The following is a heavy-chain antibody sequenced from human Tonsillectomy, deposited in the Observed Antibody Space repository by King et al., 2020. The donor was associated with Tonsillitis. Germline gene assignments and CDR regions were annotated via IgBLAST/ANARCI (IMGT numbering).Heavy chain of an antibody. Sequence: VQLVQSGAEVKKPGASVKLSCKASGYFFTGYYIHWIRQAPGQGPEWMGWIKPDSGRTDYGLKFQSRITITRDTSIRTAYMELSGLRFDDTAVYYCARSFSFRDILADKYGLDVWGQGTTVTISS. J-gene: IGHJ6*02. V-gene: IGHV1-2*02. CDR1: GYFFTGYY. CDR3: ARSFSFRDILADKYGLDV. D-gene: IGHD3-9*01. CDR2: IKPDSGRT.